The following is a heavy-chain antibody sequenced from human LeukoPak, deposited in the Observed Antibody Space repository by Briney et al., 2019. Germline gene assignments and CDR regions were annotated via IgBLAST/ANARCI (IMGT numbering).Heavy chain of an antibody. CDR2: IGGSGGST. D-gene: IGHD3-9*01. Sequence: PGGSLRLSCAASGFTFSSYAMSWVRQAPGKGLEWVSAIGGSGGSTYYADSVKGRFTISRDNSKNTLYLQMNSLRAEDTAVYYCADLLRYFDWLLPPIDYWGQGTLVTVSS. CDR3: ADLLRYFDWLLPPIDY. V-gene: IGHV3-23*01. J-gene: IGHJ4*02. CDR1: GFTFSSYA.